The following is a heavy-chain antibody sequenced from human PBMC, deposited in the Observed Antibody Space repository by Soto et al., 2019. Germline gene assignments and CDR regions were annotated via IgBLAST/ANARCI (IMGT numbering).Heavy chain of an antibody. CDR3: ARALWFGELYYYGMDV. D-gene: IGHD3-10*01. CDR2: INPSGGST. V-gene: IGHV1-46*01. J-gene: IGHJ6*02. CDR1: GYTFTSYY. Sequence: ASVKVSCKASGYTFTSYYMHWVRQAPGQGLEWMGTINPSGGSTSYAQKFQGRVTMTRDTSTSTVYMELSSLRSEDTAVYYCARALWFGELYYYGMDVWGQGTTVTVSS.